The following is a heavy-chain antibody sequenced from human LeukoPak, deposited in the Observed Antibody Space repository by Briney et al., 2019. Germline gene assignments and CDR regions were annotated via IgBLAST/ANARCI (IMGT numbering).Heavy chain of an antibody. D-gene: IGHD4-11*01. J-gene: IGHJ3*02. CDR1: GGSFSGYY. CDR3: ARISNDAFDI. Sequence: SETLSLTCAVYGGSFSGYYWSWIRQPPGKGLEWIGEINHSGSTNYNPSLKSRVTISVDTSKNQFSLKPSSVTAADTAVYYCARISNDAFDIWGQGTMVTVSS. CDR2: INHSGST. V-gene: IGHV4-34*01.